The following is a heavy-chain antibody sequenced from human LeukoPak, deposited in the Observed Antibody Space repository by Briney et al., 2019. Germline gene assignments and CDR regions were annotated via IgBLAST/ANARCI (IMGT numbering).Heavy chain of an antibody. D-gene: IGHD2-8*02. Sequence: HPGGSLRLSCAASGFTFSSYAMTWVRQAPGKGLDWVSTVSGSAGRTDYADSVKGRFTISRDNLKNTLYLQMNGLRAEDTAVYYCAKNRGHCVDGVCHNYYYMDVWGRGTTVTVSS. V-gene: IGHV3-23*01. CDR2: VSGSAGRT. CDR3: AKNRGHCVDGVCHNYYYMDV. J-gene: IGHJ6*03. CDR1: GFTFSSYA.